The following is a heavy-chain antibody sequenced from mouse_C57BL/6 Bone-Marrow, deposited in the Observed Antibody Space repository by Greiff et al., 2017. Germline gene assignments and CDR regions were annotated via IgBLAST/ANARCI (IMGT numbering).Heavy chain of an antibody. D-gene: IGHD1-1*01. CDR1: GYTFTNYW. J-gene: IGHJ2*01. CDR3: ARDYGNYFDY. Sequence: QVQLQQSGAELVRPGTSVKMSCKASGYTFTNYWRGWAKQRPGHGLEWIGDIYPGGGYTNYNEKFKGKATLTADKSSSTAYMQFSSLTSEDSAIYYCARDYGNYFDYWGQGTTLTVSS. CDR2: IYPGGGYT. V-gene: IGHV1-63*01.